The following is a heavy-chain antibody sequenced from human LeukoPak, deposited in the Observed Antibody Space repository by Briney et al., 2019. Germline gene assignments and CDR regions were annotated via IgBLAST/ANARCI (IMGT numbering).Heavy chain of an antibody. J-gene: IGHJ4*02. CDR1: GFTFSSYS. V-gene: IGHV3-48*04. D-gene: IGHD2/OR15-2a*01. CDR3: ARDSTSGFDY. CDR2: ISSSSSTI. Sequence: QTGGSLRLSCAASGFTFSSYSMNWVRQAPGKGLEWVSYISSSSSTIYYADSVKGRFTISRDNAKNSLYQQMNSLRAEDTAVYYCARDSTSGFDYWGQGTLVTVSS.